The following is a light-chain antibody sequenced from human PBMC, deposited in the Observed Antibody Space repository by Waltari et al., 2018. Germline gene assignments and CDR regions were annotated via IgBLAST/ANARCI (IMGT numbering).Light chain of an antibody. J-gene: IGLJ2*01. Sequence: QSALTQPASVSGSPGQSITISCTGSSSDVGAYNYVSWYHHHPGKAPKLLIYDVNKWPSGVSNRFSGSKSGNTASLTIFGLQAEDEADYYCMSYTMSTTLVIGGGTKLTVL. CDR2: DVN. CDR3: MSYTMSTTLV. V-gene: IGLV2-14*03. CDR1: SSDVGAYNY.